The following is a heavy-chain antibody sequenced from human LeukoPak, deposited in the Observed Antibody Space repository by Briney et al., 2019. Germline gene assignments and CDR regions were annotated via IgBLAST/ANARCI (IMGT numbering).Heavy chain of an antibody. D-gene: IGHD3-10*01. CDR1: GYTFTSYG. J-gene: IGHJ6*02. V-gene: IGHV1-46*01. Sequence: GASVKVSCKASGYTFTSYGISWVRQAPGQGLEWMGIINPSGGLTSYAQRFQGRVTITSDTSTSTVYMEVSSLRSDDTAVYYCARDRHGSGTYNYYGMDVWGQGTKVTVSS. CDR2: INPSGGLT. CDR3: ARDRHGSGTYNYYGMDV.